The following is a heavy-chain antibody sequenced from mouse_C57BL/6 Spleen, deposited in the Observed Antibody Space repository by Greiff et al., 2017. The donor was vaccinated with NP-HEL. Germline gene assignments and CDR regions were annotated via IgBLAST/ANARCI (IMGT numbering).Heavy chain of an antibody. J-gene: IGHJ4*01. Sequence: DVHLVESGEGLVKPGGSLKLSCAASGFTFSSYAMSWVRQTPEKRLEWVAYISSGGDYIYYADTVKGRFTISRDNARNTLYLQMSSLKSEDTAMYYCTRDYDNYAMDYWGQGTSVTVSS. CDR2: ISSGGDYI. CDR3: TRDYDNYAMDY. D-gene: IGHD2-4*01. V-gene: IGHV5-9-1*02. CDR1: GFTFSSYA.